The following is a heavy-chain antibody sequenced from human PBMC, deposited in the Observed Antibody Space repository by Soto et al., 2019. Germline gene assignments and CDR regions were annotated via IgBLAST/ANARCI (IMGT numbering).Heavy chain of an antibody. D-gene: IGHD2-15*01. CDR1: GFTFSSYA. V-gene: IGHV3-23*01. Sequence: EVQLLESGGGLVQPGGSLRLSCAASGFTFSSYAMSWVRQAPGKGLEWVSAISGSGGSTYYADSVKGRFTISRDNSKNTLYLQMNSLRAEDTAVYYCANLGYCSGGSCRYWYFDLWGRGTLVTVSS. CDR3: ANLGYCSGGSCRYWYFDL. CDR2: ISGSGGST. J-gene: IGHJ2*01.